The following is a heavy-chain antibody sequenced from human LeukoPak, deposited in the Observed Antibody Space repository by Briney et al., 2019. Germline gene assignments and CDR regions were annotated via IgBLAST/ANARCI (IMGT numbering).Heavy chain of an antibody. V-gene: IGHV4-59*01. D-gene: IGHD2-15*01. Sequence: PSETLSLTCAVYGGSFSSYYWSWIRQPPGKGLEWIGYIYYSGSTNYNPSLKSRVTISVDTSKNQFSLKLSSVTAADTAVYYCARDGLGYCSGGSCYSDNWFDPWGQGTLVTVSS. CDR1: GGSFSSYY. CDR3: ARDGLGYCSGGSCYSDNWFDP. J-gene: IGHJ5*02. CDR2: IYYSGST.